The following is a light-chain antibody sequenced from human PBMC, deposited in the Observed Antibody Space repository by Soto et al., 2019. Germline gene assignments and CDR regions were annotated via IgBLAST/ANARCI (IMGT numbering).Light chain of an antibody. Sequence: TQSPSSLSAAVGDRVTITCRASQSVSSTHLAWYQQKPGQAPRLLIYGASTRATGIPDRFSGSGSGTDFTLTISRLEPEDFAVYCCQQFDGSLWTFGPGTKVDIK. CDR2: GAS. J-gene: IGKJ1*01. CDR3: QQFDGSLWT. CDR1: QSVSSTH. V-gene: IGKV3-20*01.